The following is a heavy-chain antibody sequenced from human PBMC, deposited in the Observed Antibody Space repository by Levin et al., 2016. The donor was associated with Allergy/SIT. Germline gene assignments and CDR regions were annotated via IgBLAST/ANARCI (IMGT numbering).Heavy chain of an antibody. CDR2: ISGSGNST. J-gene: IGHJ1*01. CDR3: AKKNGYYDSRGYYPGYFQH. D-gene: IGHD3-22*01. CDR1: GFTFSSYA. Sequence: GGSLRLSCAASGFTFSSYAMSWVRQAPGKGLQWVSGISGSGNSTWNADSVKGRFTISRDQSKNTLYLQLSSLRAEDTAVYYCAKKNGYYDSRGYYPGYFQHWGQGALVTVSS. V-gene: IGHV3-23*01.